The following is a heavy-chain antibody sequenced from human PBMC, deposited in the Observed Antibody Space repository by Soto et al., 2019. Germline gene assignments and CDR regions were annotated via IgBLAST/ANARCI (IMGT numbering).Heavy chain of an antibody. CDR3: AILLAGPSGWFYT. V-gene: IGHV1-69*13. J-gene: IGHJ5*02. CDR1: GGTFINYA. CDR2: IIPIFGTA. D-gene: IGHD3-10*01. Sequence: SVKVSCKASGGTFINYAFHWVRQAPGQGLEWMGGIIPIFGTADHAQRFQGRVTFTADESTRTAYMELSSLRSEDTAVYYCAILLAGPSGWFYTCGQGGLVTVSS.